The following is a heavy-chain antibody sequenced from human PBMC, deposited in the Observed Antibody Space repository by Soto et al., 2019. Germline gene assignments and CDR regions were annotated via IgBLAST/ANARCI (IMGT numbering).Heavy chain of an antibody. D-gene: IGHD1-1*01. Sequence: GGSLRLSCAASGFTFSSHGMHWVRQAPGKGLEWVAVIWYDGSNKYYADSVKGRFTISRDNSKNTLYLQMNSLRAEDTAVYYCVRGDNWNDEASDYWGQGTLVTVSS. V-gene: IGHV3-33*01. J-gene: IGHJ4*02. CDR1: GFTFSSHG. CDR2: IWYDGSNK. CDR3: VRGDNWNDEASDY.